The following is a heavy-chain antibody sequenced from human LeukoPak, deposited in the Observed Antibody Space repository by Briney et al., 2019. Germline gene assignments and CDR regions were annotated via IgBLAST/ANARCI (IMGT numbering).Heavy chain of an antibody. CDR2: ISGSGGGT. V-gene: IGHV3-23*01. Sequence: GGSLRLSCAASGFTFSSYAMSWVRQAPGKGLEWVSAISGSGGGTYYADSVKGRFTISRDNSKNTLYLQMNSLRAEDTAVYYCATSIAARLGSVCWGQGTLVTVSS. D-gene: IGHD6-6*01. CDR3: ATSIAARLGSVC. CDR1: GFTFSSYA. J-gene: IGHJ4*02.